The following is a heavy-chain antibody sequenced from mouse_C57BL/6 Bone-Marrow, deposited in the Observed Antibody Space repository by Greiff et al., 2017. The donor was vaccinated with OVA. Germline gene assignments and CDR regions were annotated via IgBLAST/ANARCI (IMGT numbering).Heavy chain of an antibody. CDR1: GYSITSGYD. V-gene: IGHV3-1*01. D-gene: IGHD1-1*01. J-gene: IGHJ4*01. CDR3: ARRGITGSMDY. Sequence: EVQLKESGPGMVKPSQSLSLTCTVTGYSITSGYDWHWIRHFPGNKLEWMGYISYSGSTNYNPSLKSRISITHDTSKNHFFLKLNSVTTEDTATYYCARRGITGSMDYWGQGTSVTVSS. CDR2: ISYSGST.